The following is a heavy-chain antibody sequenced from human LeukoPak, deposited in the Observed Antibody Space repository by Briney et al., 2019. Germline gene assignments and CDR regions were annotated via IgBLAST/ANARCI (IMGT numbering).Heavy chain of an antibody. Sequence: ASVKVSCKASGYTFTSYGISWVRQAPGQGLEWMGWISAYNGNTNYAQKLQGRVTMTTDTSTSTAYMELRSLRSDDTAVYYCARGARRITIFGVPIGDWFDPWGLGTLVTVSS. V-gene: IGHV1-18*01. CDR1: GYTFTSYG. J-gene: IGHJ5*02. D-gene: IGHD3-3*01. CDR2: ISAYNGNT. CDR3: ARGARRITIFGVPIGDWFDP.